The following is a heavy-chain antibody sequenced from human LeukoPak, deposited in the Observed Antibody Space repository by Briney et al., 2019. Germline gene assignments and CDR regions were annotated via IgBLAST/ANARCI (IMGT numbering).Heavy chain of an antibody. CDR1: GFTFDDYA. J-gene: IGHJ4*02. CDR2: ISWNSGSI. CDR3: AKEAEGYCSSTSCSHFDY. D-gene: IGHD2-2*01. V-gene: IGHV3-9*01. Sequence: GGSLRLSCAASGFTFDDYAMHWVRQAPGKGLEWVSGISWNSGSIGYADSVKGRFTISRDNAKNSLYLQMNSLRAEDTALYYCAKEAEGYCSSTSCSHFDYWGQGTLVTVSS.